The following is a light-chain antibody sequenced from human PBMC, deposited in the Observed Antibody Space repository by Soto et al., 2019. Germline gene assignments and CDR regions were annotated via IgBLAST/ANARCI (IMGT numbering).Light chain of an antibody. CDR1: QNVLYSSNNKNQ. V-gene: IGKV4-1*01. J-gene: IGKJ4*01. CDR3: QQYYSPPLT. CDR2: CAS. Sequence: IVMTQSPDSLSVSLVERATINCKSSQNVLYSSNNKNQLAWYQQKPGQPPKLLIYCASTRESGVPDRFSGSGSGTDFILTISSLQAEDVAVYYCQQYYSPPLTFGGGTKVDIK.